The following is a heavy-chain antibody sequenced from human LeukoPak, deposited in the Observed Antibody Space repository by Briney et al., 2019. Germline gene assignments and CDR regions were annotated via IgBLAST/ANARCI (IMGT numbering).Heavy chain of an antibody. CDR2: INWDGGTT. J-gene: IGHJ4*02. CDR1: GFTFSSYA. Sequence: GGSLRLSCAASGFTFSSYAMSWVRQAPGKGLEWVSLINWDGGTTYYADSVKGRFTISRDNSKNSLYLQMNSLRSEDTAFYYCTTGSPYCGGDCSGHWGQGTLVTVS. D-gene: IGHD2-21*02. CDR3: TTGSPYCGGDCSGH. V-gene: IGHV3-43*01.